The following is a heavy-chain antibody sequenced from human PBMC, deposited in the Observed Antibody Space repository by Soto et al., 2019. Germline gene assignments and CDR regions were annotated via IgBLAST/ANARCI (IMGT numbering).Heavy chain of an antibody. CDR1: GFDFSKFG. CDR2: IWADGTTI. CDR3: ARERVYDDNYDSFDY. Sequence: QVQLVQSGGGVVQPGRSLRLPCAASGFDFSKFGFQWVRQAPGKGLEWVAVIWADGTTIYYAESVKGRFTISRDNSRNTLYLQMSGLRAEDTAVYFCARERVYDDNYDSFDYWGQGALVTVSS. V-gene: IGHV3-33*01. D-gene: IGHD3-22*01. J-gene: IGHJ4*02.